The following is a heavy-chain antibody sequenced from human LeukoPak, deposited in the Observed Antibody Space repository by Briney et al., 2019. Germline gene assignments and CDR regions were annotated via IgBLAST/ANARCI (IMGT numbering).Heavy chain of an antibody. CDR1: GGSFSNYY. V-gene: IGHV4-34*01. J-gene: IGHJ5*02. CDR2: ISRTGRT. D-gene: IGHD2-2*01. CDR3: ATAREYCSSTSCPDWFDP. Sequence: PSETLSLTCAVYGGSFSNYYWSWIRQAPGKGLEWIGEISRTGRTNYNSSLKSRVTISIDTSKNQFSLKLSSVTAADLAVYYCATAREYCSSTSCPDWFDPWGQGTLVTVSS.